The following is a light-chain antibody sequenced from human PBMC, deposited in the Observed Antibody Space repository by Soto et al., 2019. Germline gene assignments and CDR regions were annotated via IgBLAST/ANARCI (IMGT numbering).Light chain of an antibody. V-gene: IGLV3-1*01. J-gene: IGLJ2*01. CDR1: RLGDKY. CDR3: QAWDSSHVV. CDR2: QDT. Sequence: SYELTQTPSVSVSPGQTASITCSGDRLGDKYACWYQQKPGQSPVLVIYQDTKRPSGIPERFAGSNSGNTATLTISGTQAMDEADYYCQAWDSSHVVFGGGTKVTVL.